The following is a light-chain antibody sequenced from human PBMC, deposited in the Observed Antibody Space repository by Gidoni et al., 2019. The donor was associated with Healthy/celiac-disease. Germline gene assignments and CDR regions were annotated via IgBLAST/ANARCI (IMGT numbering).Light chain of an antibody. CDR2: WAS. J-gene: IGKJ1*01. Sequence: DIVMTQSPDSLAVSLGVRATINCKSSQSVLYSSNNKNYLAWYQQKPGQPPKLLLYWASTRESGVPDRFSGSGSGTDFTLTISSLQAEDVAVYYCQQYYSTPRTFXQXTKVEIK. CDR1: QSVLYSSNNKNY. V-gene: IGKV4-1*01. CDR3: QQYYSTPRT.